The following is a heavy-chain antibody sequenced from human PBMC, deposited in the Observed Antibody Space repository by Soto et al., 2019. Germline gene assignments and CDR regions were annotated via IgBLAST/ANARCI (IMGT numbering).Heavy chain of an antibody. D-gene: IGHD3-3*01. CDR1: GFTFSSYD. Sequence: GGSLRLSCAASGFTFSSYDMHWVRQVTGKGLEWVSGISTAGDTHYPGSVQGRFTISRENAKNSLYLQMNSLRAGDTAVYYCAREIGVTGPWYFDLWGPGTLVTVSS. V-gene: IGHV3-13*01. J-gene: IGHJ2*01. CDR2: ISTAGDT. CDR3: AREIGVTGPWYFDL.